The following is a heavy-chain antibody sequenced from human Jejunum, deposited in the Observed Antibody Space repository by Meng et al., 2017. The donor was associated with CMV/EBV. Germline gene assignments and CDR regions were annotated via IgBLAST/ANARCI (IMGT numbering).Heavy chain of an antibody. J-gene: IGHJ4*02. CDR1: GFSFSGHA. Sequence: LSCAASGFSFSGHAMHWVRQAPGKGLEWVAVISYDGSYDTYVDSVKGRFSISRNNSKNMMYLQMNSLRAEDTAVYYCVGEVGVRAFDNWGQGTLVTVSS. D-gene: IGHD1-26*01. V-gene: IGHV3-30*03. CDR3: VGEVGVRAFDN. CDR2: ISYDGSYD.